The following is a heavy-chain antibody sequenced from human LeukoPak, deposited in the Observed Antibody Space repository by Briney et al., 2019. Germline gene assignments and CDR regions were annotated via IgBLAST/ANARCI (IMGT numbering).Heavy chain of an antibody. Sequence: SETLSLTCTVSGGSISSGSYYWSWTRQPAGKGLEWIGRIYTSGSTNYNPSLKSRVTMSVDTSKNQFSLKLSSMTAADTAVYYCARDRYYYGSGSYYFDYWGQGTLVTVSS. CDR3: ARDRYYYGSGSYYFDY. CDR1: GGSISSGSYY. CDR2: IYTSGST. D-gene: IGHD3-10*01. J-gene: IGHJ4*02. V-gene: IGHV4-61*02.